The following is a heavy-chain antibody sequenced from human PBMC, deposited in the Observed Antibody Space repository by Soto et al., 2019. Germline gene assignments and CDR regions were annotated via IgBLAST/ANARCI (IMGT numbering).Heavy chain of an antibody. Sequence: PSETLSLTCTVYGGSTSSDNYWSWIRQPPGKGLEWIGHIYYSGNTDYNPSLKSRLAISIDTSKNQFSLKLSSVTAADTAVYFCAREGGESSDGLYYFDSWGQGPLVTVAS. CDR3: AREGGESSDGLYYFDS. D-gene: IGHD3-16*01. CDR1: GGSTSSDNY. V-gene: IGHV4-30-4*01. CDR2: IYYSGNT. J-gene: IGHJ4*01.